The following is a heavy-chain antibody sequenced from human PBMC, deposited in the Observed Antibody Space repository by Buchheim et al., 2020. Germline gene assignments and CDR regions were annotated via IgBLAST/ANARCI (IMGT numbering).Heavy chain of an antibody. CDR1: GFTFSIYW. Sequence: EVQLVESGGDLVQPGGSLRLSCVASGFTFSIYWMSWVRQAPGKGLEWVAYIKPDGSEKYYVDSVKGRFTISRDNAKNSLYLQMNSLRAEDTAVYYCATGAKYYFDYWGQGTL. CDR2: IKPDGSEK. V-gene: IGHV3-7*02. CDR3: ATGAKYYFDY. J-gene: IGHJ4*02. D-gene: IGHD4-11*01.